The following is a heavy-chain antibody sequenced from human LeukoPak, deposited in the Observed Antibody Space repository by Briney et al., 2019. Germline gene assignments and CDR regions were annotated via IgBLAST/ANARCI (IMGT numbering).Heavy chain of an antibody. D-gene: IGHD6-6*01. Sequence: SETLSLTCAVYGGSFSGYYWSWIRQPPGKGLEWIGEINHSGSTNYNPSLKSRVTISVDTSKNQFSLKLSPVTAADTAVYYCARDGRRPYSSSSAGFAPWGQGTLVTVSS. V-gene: IGHV4-34*01. J-gene: IGHJ5*02. CDR1: GGSFSGYY. CDR2: INHSGST. CDR3: ARDGRRPYSSSSAGFAP.